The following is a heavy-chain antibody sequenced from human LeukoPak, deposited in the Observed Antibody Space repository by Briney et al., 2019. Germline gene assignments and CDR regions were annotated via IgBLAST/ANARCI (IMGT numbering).Heavy chain of an antibody. V-gene: IGHV4-59*08. CDR1: GGSISSYY. D-gene: IGHD3-3*01. J-gene: IGHJ5*02. Sequence: PSETLSLTCTVSGGSISSYYWSWIRQPPGKGLEWIGYIYYSGSTNYNPSLKSRVTISVDTSKNQFSLKLSSVTAADTAVYYCARLNYPPVWSGYYTSWFDPWGQGTLVTASS. CDR3: ARLNYPPVWSGYYTSWFDP. CDR2: IYYSGST.